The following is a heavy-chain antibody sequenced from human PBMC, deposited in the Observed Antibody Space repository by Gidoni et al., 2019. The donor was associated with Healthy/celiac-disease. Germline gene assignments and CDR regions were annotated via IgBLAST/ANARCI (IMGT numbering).Heavy chain of an antibody. CDR1: GFTVSSNY. CDR2: IYSGGST. CDR3: ARAPPGAAIISLWYFDL. Sequence: EVQLVEPGGGLIQPGGSLRLSCAASGFTVSSNYMSWVRQAPGKGLAWVSVIYSGGSTYYADSVKGRFTISRDNSKNTLYLQMNSLRAEDTAVYYCARAPPGAAIISLWYFDLWGRGTLVTVSS. V-gene: IGHV3-53*01. J-gene: IGHJ2*01. D-gene: IGHD2-2*01.